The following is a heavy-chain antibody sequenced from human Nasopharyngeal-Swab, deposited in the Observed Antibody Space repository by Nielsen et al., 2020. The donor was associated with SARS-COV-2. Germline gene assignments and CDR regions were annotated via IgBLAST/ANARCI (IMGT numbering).Heavy chain of an antibody. Sequence: SVKVSCKASGYTFTSYAISWVRQAPGQGLEWMGGIIPIFGTANYAQKFQGRVTITADESTSTAYMELSSLRSEDTAVYYCARCLVLVAARYFDYWGQGTLVTVSS. CDR2: IIPIFGTA. J-gene: IGHJ4*02. D-gene: IGHD6-6*01. CDR3: ARCLVLVAARYFDY. V-gene: IGHV1-69*13. CDR1: GYTFTSYA.